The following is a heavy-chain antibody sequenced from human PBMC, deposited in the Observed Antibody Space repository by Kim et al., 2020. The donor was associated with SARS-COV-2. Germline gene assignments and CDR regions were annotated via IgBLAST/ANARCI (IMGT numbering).Heavy chain of an antibody. CDR1: GFTFSDYY. D-gene: IGHD3-3*01. CDR3: ARGNSHITIFGVVSRIGMDV. V-gene: IGHV3-11*01. J-gene: IGHJ6*02. CDR2: ISSSDSTI. Sequence: GGSLRLSCAASGFTFSDYYMSWIRQAPGKGLEWVSYISSSDSTIYYADSVKGRFTISRDNDKNSLYLQMNSLRAEDTAVYYCARGNSHITIFGVVSRIGMDVSGQGTTVTVSS.